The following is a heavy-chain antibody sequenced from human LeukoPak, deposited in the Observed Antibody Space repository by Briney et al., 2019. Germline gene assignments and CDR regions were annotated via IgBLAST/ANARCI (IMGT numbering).Heavy chain of an antibody. CDR1: GCIFDDYG. J-gene: IGHJ3*02. CDR2: INWNGGSR. Sequence: GGSLRLSCAASGCIFDDYGMSWVRQAPGKGLEWVSGINWNGGSRGYADSVKGRFTISRDNAKNSLFLQMNSLRVEDTALYYCVRALGAAVDDAFDIWGQGTMVTVSS. V-gene: IGHV3-20*04. D-gene: IGHD6-13*01. CDR3: VRALGAAVDDAFDI.